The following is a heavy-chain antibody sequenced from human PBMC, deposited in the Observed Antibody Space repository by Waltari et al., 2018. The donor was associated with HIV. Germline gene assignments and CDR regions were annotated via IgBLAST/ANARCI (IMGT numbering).Heavy chain of an antibody. CDR1: GGSFSGSF. V-gene: IGHV4-34*02. CDR2: ILHSGSV. Sequence: QVQLQQWGAGLLTPSETLSLTCAVYGGSFSGSFWNWIRQSPGKGLEWIGDILHSGSVRYSPSLGTRITISIDTSKNQFSLNLTSVTAADTAIYYCVRGGNVVVLPGPRNRATTLDYWGQGNQVTVFS. J-gene: IGHJ4*02. CDR3: VRGGNVVVLPGPRNRATTLDY. D-gene: IGHD2-15*01.